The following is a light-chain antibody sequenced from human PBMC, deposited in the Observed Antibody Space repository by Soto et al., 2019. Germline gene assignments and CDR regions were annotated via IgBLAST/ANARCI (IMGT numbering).Light chain of an antibody. CDR3: QQRTDRPPWT. CDR2: DAS. Sequence: EIVLLQSPGTLSLSPGDRATLSCRASQSVSSNFLAWYQQKPGQAPRLLIFDASQRATGIPARFRGSGSGTDFTLSISSLEPEDFAVYYCQQRTDRPPWTFGQGTKVDIK. J-gene: IGKJ1*01. CDR1: QSVSSNF. V-gene: IGKV3-11*01.